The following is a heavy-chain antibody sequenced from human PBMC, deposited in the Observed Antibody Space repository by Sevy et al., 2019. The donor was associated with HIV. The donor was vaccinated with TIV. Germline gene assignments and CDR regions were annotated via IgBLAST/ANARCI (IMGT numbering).Heavy chain of an antibody. CDR1: GFTFPIYS. Sequence: GGSLRLSCVASGFTFPIYSVVWVRRAPGKGLEWLTLISYDGNNRYYADSVKGRFTIPRDNSNNILYLQMTSLRVEDTALYFCAGVAVEYCTNDCYHRFDHWGLGTLVTVSS. V-gene: IGHV3-30*04. CDR3: AGVAVEYCTNDCYHRFDH. D-gene: IGHD2-8*01. CDR2: ISYDGNNR. J-gene: IGHJ4*02.